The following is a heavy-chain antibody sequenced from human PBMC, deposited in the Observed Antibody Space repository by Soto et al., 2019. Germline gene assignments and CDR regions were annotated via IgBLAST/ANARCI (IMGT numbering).Heavy chain of an antibody. Sequence: EVQLVESGGGLVQPGGSLRLSCAASGFTFSTYWMNWVRQAPGKGLQWVANIKEDGSEEYYVDSVKGRFTISRDNAKNSLYLDMSSLRGEDTAVYYCARDWGAPGRGSALGYYYHFGMDVWGQGTTVTVPS. V-gene: IGHV3-7*05. CDR3: ARDWGAPGRGSALGYYYHFGMDV. CDR2: IKEDGSEE. J-gene: IGHJ6*02. D-gene: IGHD3-16*01. CDR1: GFTFSTYW.